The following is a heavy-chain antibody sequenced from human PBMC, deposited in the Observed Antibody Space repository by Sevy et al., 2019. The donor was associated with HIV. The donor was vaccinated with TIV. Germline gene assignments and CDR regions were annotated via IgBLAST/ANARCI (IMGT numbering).Heavy chain of an antibody. D-gene: IGHD2-2*01. CDR1: GYTFTGYY. J-gene: IGHJ3*02. CDR3: ARSRRRGGVVVVPAAMLDAFDI. V-gene: IGHV1-2*06. Sequence: ASVKVSCKASGYTFTGYYMHWVRQAPGQGLEWMGRINPNSGGTNYAQKFQGRVTMTRDTSISTAYMELGRLRSDDTAVYYCARSRRRGGVVVVPAAMLDAFDIWGQGTMVTVSS. CDR2: INPNSGGT.